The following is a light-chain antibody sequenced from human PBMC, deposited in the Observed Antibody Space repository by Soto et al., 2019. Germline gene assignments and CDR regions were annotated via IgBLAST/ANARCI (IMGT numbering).Light chain of an antibody. J-gene: IGKJ4*01. CDR1: QSLQHSNGYNC. CDR2: LGS. V-gene: IGKV2-28*01. CDR3: MQSLQTPLT. Sequence: DIVMPQSPLSLPVTPGEPASISCRSSQSLQHSNGYNCLDWYLQTPGQSPQLLTYLGSNRASGVPDRFSGSGSGTDFTLKISRVEAEDVGVYYCMQSLQTPLTFGGGTKVEIK.